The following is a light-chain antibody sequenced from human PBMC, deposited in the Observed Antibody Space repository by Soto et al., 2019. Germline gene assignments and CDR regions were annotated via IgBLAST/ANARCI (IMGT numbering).Light chain of an antibody. J-gene: IGKJ1*01. CDR3: QQYGSSLTWT. V-gene: IGKV3-20*01. CDR1: QSVSSSY. Sequence: EIVLTQSPGTLSLSPGERATLSCRASQSVSSSYLAWYQQKPGQAPRLLIYGASSRATGIPDRFSGSGYGTDFTLTSSRPEPEDVAVYYCQQYGSSLTWTFGQGTKVEIK. CDR2: GAS.